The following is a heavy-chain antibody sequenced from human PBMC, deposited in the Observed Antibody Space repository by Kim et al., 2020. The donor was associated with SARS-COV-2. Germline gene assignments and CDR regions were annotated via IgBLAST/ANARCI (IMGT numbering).Heavy chain of an antibody. D-gene: IGHD1-26*01. CDR3: AKEQSYRWNGMDV. V-gene: IGHV3-23*01. J-gene: IGHJ6*02. Sequence: YADSGKGRFTISRDNSKNTLYLQMNSLRAEDTAVYYCAKEQSYRWNGMDVWGQGTTVTVSS.